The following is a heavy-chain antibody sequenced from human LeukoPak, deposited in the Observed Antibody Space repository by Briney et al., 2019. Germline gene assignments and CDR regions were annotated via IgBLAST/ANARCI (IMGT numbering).Heavy chain of an antibody. CDR2: IKSKTDGGTT. CDR3: TTGKSGRHYAFDY. Sequence: GGSLRLSCAASGFTFSNAWMSWVRQAPGKGLEWVGRIKSKTDGGTTDYAAPVKGRFTISRDDSKNTLYLQMNSLKTEDTAVYYCTTGKSGRHYAFDYWGQGTLVTVSS. V-gene: IGHV3-15*01. D-gene: IGHD3-16*01. CDR1: GFTFSNAW. J-gene: IGHJ4*02.